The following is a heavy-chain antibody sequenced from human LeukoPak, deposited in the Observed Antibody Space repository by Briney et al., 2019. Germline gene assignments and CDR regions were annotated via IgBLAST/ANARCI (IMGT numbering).Heavy chain of an antibody. Sequence: GGSLRLSCAASGFTFSSYAMSWVRQAPGKGLEWVLAISGSGGSTYYADSVKGRFTISRDNSKNTLYLQMNSLRAEDTAVYYCAKDRITMVRGAKFNWFDPWGQGTLVTVSS. V-gene: IGHV3-23*01. D-gene: IGHD3-10*01. CDR3: AKDRITMVRGAKFNWFDP. CDR1: GFTFSSYA. CDR2: ISGSGGST. J-gene: IGHJ5*02.